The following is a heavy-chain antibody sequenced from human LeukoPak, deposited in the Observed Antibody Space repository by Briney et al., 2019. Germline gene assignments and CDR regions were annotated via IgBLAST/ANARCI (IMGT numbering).Heavy chain of an antibody. CDR2: TYYRSKWYN. V-gene: IGHV6-1*01. Sequence: SQTLSLTCAISGDSVSSNSAAWNWIRQSSSRGLEWLGRTYYRSKWYNDYAVSVKSRITINPDTSKNQFSLQLNSVTPEDTAVYYCARGGYYDFWSGYYFWFDPWGQGTLVTVSS. J-gene: IGHJ5*02. CDR1: GDSVSSNSAA. CDR3: ARGGYYDFWSGYYFWFDP. D-gene: IGHD3-3*01.